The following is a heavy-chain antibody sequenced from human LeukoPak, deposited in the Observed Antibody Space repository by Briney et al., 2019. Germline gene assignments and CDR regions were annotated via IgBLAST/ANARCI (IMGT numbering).Heavy chain of an antibody. D-gene: IGHD5-24*01. Sequence: SETLSLTCTVAGGSFSSSSYYWGWIRRPPGKGLEWIGTIYYGGSTYYNPSLKSRVTISVDTSKNQFSLKLRSVTGADTAVYYGARQQRDGQIAGYCDYWGQGALVTVSS. CDR2: IYYGGST. CDR3: ARQQRDGQIAGYCDY. J-gene: IGHJ4*02. V-gene: IGHV4-39*01. CDR1: GGSFSSSSYY.